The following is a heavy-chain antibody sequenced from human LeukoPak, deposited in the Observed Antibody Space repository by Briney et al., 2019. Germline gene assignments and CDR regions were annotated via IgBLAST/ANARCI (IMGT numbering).Heavy chain of an antibody. D-gene: IGHD3-10*01. Sequence: SETLSLTCTVYGGSFSGYYWSWIRQPPGKGLEWIGYIYHSGSTYYNPSLKSRVTISVDRSKNQFSLKLSSVTAADTAVYYCARGGLWFGELYYFDYWGQGTLVTVSS. CDR3: ARGGLWFGELYYFDY. CDR1: GGSFSGYY. CDR2: IYHSGST. V-gene: IGHV4-34*01. J-gene: IGHJ4*02.